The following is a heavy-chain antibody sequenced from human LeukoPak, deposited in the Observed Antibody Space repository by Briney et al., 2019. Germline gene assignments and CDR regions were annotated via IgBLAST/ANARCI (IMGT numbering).Heavy chain of an antibody. CDR3: AREDRAGYGDSGYPRN. J-gene: IGHJ4*02. Sequence: PGGSLRLSCAASGFTFSSYAMSWVRQAPGKGLEWVSAISGSGGSTFYADSVKGRFTISRDNAKNSLYLQMNSLRAEDTAVYYCAREDRAGYGDSGYPRNWGQGTLVTVSS. D-gene: IGHD4-17*01. CDR1: GFTFSSYA. V-gene: IGHV3-23*01. CDR2: ISGSGGST.